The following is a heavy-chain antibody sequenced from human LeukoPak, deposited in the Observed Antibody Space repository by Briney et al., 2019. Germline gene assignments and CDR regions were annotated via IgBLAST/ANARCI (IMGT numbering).Heavy chain of an antibody. CDR2: INPNSGGT. Sequence: ASVKVSCKASGYTFTGYYMHWVRQAPGQGLEWMGWINPNSGGTNYAQKFQGRVTMTRDTSISTAYMELSRLSSDDTAVYYCARGSFWSGYTWDYYGMDVWGQGTTVTVSS. CDR3: ARGSFWSGYTWDYYGMDV. J-gene: IGHJ6*02. CDR1: GYTFTGYY. V-gene: IGHV1-2*02. D-gene: IGHD3-3*01.